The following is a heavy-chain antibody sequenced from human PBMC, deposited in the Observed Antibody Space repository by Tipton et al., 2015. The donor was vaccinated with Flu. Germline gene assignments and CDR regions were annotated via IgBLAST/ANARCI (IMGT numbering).Heavy chain of an antibody. CDR3: ARHLRRGWFDP. V-gene: IGHV4-30-4*01. Sequence: TLSLTCTVSGGSISSGDYYRSWIRQPPGKGLDWIGYIYYSGSTYYNPSLKSRVSISVDTSKNQFSLELSSVTAADTAVYYCARHLRRGWFDPWGQGTLVTVSS. CDR1: GGSISSGDYY. CDR2: IYYSGST. J-gene: IGHJ5*02.